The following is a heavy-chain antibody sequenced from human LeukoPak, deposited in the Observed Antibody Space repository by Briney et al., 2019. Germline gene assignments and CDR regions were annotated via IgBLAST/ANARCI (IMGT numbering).Heavy chain of an antibody. J-gene: IGHJ6*02. Sequence: SVKVSCKASGGTFSSYAISWVRQAPGQGLEWMGGIIPIFGTANYAQKFQGRVTITADESTSTAYMELSSLRSEDTAVYYCARRDIVVVPAAIEYYYYGTDVWGQGTTVTVSS. D-gene: IGHD2-2*01. CDR2: IIPIFGTA. CDR1: GGTFSSYA. V-gene: IGHV1-69*13. CDR3: ARRDIVVVPAAIEYYYYGTDV.